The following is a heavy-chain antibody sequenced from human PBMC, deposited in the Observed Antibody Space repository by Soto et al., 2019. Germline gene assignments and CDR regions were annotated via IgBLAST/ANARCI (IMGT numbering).Heavy chain of an antibody. CDR3: AKDDPGDSYSYYGLDV. V-gene: IGHV3-23*01. CDR2: ITGSGTNT. D-gene: IGHD2-21*02. J-gene: IGHJ6*02. Sequence: PGGSLRLSCAASGFTISSYTMTWVRQASGKGLEWVSAITGSGTNTYYADSVKGRFTISTDKSTNTLYLQMSSLRAEDTAIYYCAKDDPGDSYSYYGLDVWGQGTTVTVSS. CDR1: GFTISSYT.